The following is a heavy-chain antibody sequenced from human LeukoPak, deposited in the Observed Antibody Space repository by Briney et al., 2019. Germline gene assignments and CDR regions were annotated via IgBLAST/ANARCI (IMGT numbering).Heavy chain of an antibody. CDR1: GYTFTDYY. V-gene: IGHV1-2*02. CDR3: AREYSSSPGDLDY. J-gene: IGHJ4*02. Sequence: ASVKVSCKASGYTFTDYYMHWVRQAPGQGLEWMGWINPNSGGTNYAQKFQGRVTMTRDTSISTAYMELSRLRSDDTAVYYCAREYSSSPGDLDYWGQGTLVTVSS. D-gene: IGHD6-6*01. CDR2: INPNSGGT.